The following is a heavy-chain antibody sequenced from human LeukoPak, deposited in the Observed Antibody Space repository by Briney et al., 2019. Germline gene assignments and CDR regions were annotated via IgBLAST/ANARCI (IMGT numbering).Heavy chain of an antibody. CDR1: GFTFSSYW. CDR2: IKQDGSEK. V-gene: IGHV3-7*01. J-gene: IGHJ4*02. D-gene: IGHD4-17*01. CDR3: ARAGPTVTTPYYFDY. Sequence: QAGGSLRLSCAASGFTFSSYWMSWVRQAPGKGLEWVANIKQDGSEKYYVDSVKGRFTISRDNAKNSLYLQMNSLRAEDTAVYYCARAGPTVTTPYYFDYWGQGTLVTVSS.